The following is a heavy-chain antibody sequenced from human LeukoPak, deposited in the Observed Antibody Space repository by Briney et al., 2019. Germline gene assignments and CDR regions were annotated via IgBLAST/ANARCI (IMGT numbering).Heavy chain of an antibody. CDR1: GFTFSGSA. CDR2: TRGKVNYYAT. CDR3: TTDATVNF. Sequence: QPGGSLRLSCAASGFTFSGSAVHWVRQASGKGLEWIGRTRGKVNYYATTYGASVKGRFTISRDDSKNTLYLQMNSLKTEDTAVYYCTTDATVNFWGQGTLVTVSS. V-gene: IGHV3-73*01. J-gene: IGHJ4*02. D-gene: IGHD4-17*01.